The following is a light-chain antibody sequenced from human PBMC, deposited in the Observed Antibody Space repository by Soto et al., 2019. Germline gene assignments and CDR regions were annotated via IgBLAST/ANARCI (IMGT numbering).Light chain of an antibody. CDR1: QSVSSSY. CDR2: GAS. J-gene: IGKJ1*01. CDR3: QQYGSSPPIT. V-gene: IGKV3-20*01. Sequence: TQSPSSLSLSPGERATLSCRASQSVSSSYLAWYQQKPGQAPRLLIYGASSRATGIPDRFSGSGSGTDFTLTISRLEPEDFAVYYCQQYGSSPPITFGQGTKVDIK.